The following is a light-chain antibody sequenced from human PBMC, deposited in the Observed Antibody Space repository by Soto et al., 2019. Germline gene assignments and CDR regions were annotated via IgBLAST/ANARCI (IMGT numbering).Light chain of an antibody. CDR2: DVS. Sequence: QSALTQPASVSGSPGQSITISCTGISSDVGGYNYVSWYQQHPGKAPKLMIYDVSNRRSGVSNRFSGSKSGNTASLTISGLQAEDEADYYCYSYTISNTVLYGGGTKLTVL. V-gene: IGLV2-14*01. J-gene: IGLJ2*01. CDR1: SSDVGGYNY. CDR3: YSYTISNTVL.